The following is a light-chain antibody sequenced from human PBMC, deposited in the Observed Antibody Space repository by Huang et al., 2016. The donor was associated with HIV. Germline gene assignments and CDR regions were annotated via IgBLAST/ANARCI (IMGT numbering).Light chain of an antibody. CDR3: QQYDSSPWT. Sequence: EIVLTQSPGTLSFSPGERATLSCRASQSVSSSYLAWYQQKPGQAPRLLFYGASRRATGIPDRFSGSGSGTDFTLTISRLEPEDFAVYYCQQYDSSPWTFGQGTKVEIK. CDR1: QSVSSSY. V-gene: IGKV3-20*01. J-gene: IGKJ1*01. CDR2: GAS.